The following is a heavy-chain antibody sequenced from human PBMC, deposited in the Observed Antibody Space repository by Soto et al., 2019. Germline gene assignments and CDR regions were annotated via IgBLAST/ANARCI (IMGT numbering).Heavy chain of an antibody. V-gene: IGHV3-64*01. J-gene: IGHJ2*01. CDR3: ARVYGSGSYYPVDWYFDL. D-gene: IGHD3-10*01. CDR2: ISSNGGST. Sequence: GGSLRLSCAASGFTFSRYAMHWVRQAPGKGLEYVSAISSNGGSTYYANSVKGRFTISRDNSKNTLYLQMGSLRAEDMAVYYCARVYGSGSYYPVDWYFDLWG. CDR1: GFTFSRYA.